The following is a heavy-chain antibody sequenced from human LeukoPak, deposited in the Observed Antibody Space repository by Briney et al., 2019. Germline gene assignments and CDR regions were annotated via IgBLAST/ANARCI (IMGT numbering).Heavy chain of an antibody. CDR2: IYHSGST. J-gene: IGHJ4*02. V-gene: IGHV4-4*02. CDR3: ARSGSWIKVHSPFDY. CDR1: GGSISSSNW. Sequence: SGTLSLTCAVSGGSISSSNWWSWIRQPPGKGLEWIGEIYHSGSTYYNPSLKSRVTISVDTSKNQFSLKLSSVTAADTAVYYCARSGSWIKVHSPFDYWGQGTLVTVSS. D-gene: IGHD6-13*01.